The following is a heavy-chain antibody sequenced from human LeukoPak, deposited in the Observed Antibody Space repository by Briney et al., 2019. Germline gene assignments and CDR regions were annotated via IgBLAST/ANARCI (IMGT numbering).Heavy chain of an antibody. CDR2: IYYTGST. V-gene: IGHV4-59*01. D-gene: IGHD1-26*01. Sequence: PSETLSLTCTVSGGSISPYYWSWVRQPPGKGLEWIGYIYYTGSTNYNPSLRSRVTISLDTSKTQFSLRLSSVTAADTAVYFCARQERGSCATYFDYWGQGTLVTVSS. J-gene: IGHJ4*02. CDR1: GGSISPYY. CDR3: ARQERGSCATYFDY.